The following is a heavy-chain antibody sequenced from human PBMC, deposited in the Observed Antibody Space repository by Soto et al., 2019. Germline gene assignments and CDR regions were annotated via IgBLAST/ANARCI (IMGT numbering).Heavy chain of an antibody. Sequence: EVQLVESGGGLAQPGGSLRLSCAASGFMVNSYSMNWVRQAPGKGLEWVSYISSSSTTIYYADSVKGRFTISRDNAKNSLYLQMNNLRDEDTAVYYCARDQIVGDVVGTIELWGQGTMVTVSS. V-gene: IGHV3-48*02. D-gene: IGHD1-26*01. CDR3: ARDQIVGDVVGTIEL. J-gene: IGHJ3*01. CDR1: GFMVNSYS. CDR2: ISSSSTTI.